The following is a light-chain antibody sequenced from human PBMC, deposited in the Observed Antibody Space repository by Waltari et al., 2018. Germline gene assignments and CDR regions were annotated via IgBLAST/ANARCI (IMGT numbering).Light chain of an antibody. V-gene: IGLV4-69*01. J-gene: IGLJ2*01. Sequence: QLVLTQSPSASASLGASVKLTCTLSSGHSRYAIARHQQQPEKGPRYLMKVNSDGSHKKGDGIPDRFSGSSSGTERYLTISSLQSEDEADYYCQTWGTGIQVFGGGTKLTVL. CDR1: SGHSRYA. CDR3: QTWGTGIQV. CDR2: VNSDGSH.